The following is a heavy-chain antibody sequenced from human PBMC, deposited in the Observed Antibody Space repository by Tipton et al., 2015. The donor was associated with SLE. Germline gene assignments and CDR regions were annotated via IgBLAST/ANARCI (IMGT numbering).Heavy chain of an antibody. V-gene: IGHV1-2*02. D-gene: IGHD1-7*01. CDR1: GYTFTGYY. J-gene: IGHJ1*01. CDR2: INPNSGGT. CDR3: ARDGWGELHGDFQH. Sequence: QSGAEVRKPGASVKVSCKASGYTFTGYYMHWVRQAPGQGLEWMGWINPNSGGTNYAQTFKGRVTMTRDTSISTAYMELSRLRSDDTAVYYCARDGWGELHGDFQHGGQGTLVTVSS.